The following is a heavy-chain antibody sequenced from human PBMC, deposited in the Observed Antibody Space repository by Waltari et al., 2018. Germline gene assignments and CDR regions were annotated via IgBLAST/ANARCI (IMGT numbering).Heavy chain of an antibody. CDR2: IKQDGSEK. D-gene: IGHD4-17*01. J-gene: IGHJ3*01. CDR3: ARDPEYGVDAFDL. V-gene: IGHV3-7*01. Sequence: EVQLVESGGGLVQPGGSLRLSCAASGFTFGNYWMTWVCQAPGKGLEWVANIKQDGSEKYYVDPVKGRFTISRDNAKNSLYLQMNSLRAEDTAVYYCARDPEYGVDAFDLWGQGTMVTVSS. CDR1: GFTFGNYW.